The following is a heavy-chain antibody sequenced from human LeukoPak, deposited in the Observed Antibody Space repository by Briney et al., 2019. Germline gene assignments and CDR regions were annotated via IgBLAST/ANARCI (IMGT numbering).Heavy chain of an antibody. CDR2: VYYSGKT. V-gene: IGHV4-39*07. CDR1: GGSISRSYYY. J-gene: IGHJ4*02. CDR3: ARGHDYGDPPPLDY. Sequence: SETLSLTCTVSGGSISRSYYYWGWIRQPPGKGLEWVGSVYYSGKTFYSPSLESRVTISVDTSKNQFSLKLSSVTAADTAVYYCARGHDYGDPPPLDYWGQGTLVTVSS. D-gene: IGHD4-17*01.